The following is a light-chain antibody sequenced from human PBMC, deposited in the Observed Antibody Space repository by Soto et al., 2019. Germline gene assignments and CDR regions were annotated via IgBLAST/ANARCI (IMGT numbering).Light chain of an antibody. CDR2: GAS. V-gene: IGKV3-20*01. CDR3: HQYGTFPIT. Sequence: EIVLTQSPGTLSLSPGERATLSCRASQSVSNNYLAWYQQKPGQAPRLLIYGASSRATGIPDRFSGSGSGTDFTLTISRLEPEDFAVYFCHQYGTFPITFGQGTRLEIK. J-gene: IGKJ5*01. CDR1: QSVSNNY.